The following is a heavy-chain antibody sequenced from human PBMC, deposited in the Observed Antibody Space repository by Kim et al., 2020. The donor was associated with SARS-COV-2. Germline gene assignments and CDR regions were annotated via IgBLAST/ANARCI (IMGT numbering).Heavy chain of an antibody. J-gene: IGHJ6*02. D-gene: IGHD3-10*01. Sequence: YAASVKGRFTISRDKSKNSLYLQMNSLKTEDTAVYYCVRIGSLYYYGMDVWGQGTTVTVSS. V-gene: IGHV3-72*01. CDR3: VRIGSLYYYGMDV.